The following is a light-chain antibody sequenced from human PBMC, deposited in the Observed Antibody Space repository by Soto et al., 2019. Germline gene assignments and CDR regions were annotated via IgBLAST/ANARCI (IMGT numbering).Light chain of an antibody. CDR2: GAS. CDR3: QQYNNSPPLT. J-gene: IGKJ4*01. CDR1: QSVSSN. Sequence: EIVMTQSPVTLSVSPGERATLSCRASQSVSSNLAWYQQKPGQAPRLLIYGASTRATGVPARFSGSGSGTEFTLTISSLQSEDFAVYYCQQYNNSPPLTFGGGTKVDIK. V-gene: IGKV3-15*01.